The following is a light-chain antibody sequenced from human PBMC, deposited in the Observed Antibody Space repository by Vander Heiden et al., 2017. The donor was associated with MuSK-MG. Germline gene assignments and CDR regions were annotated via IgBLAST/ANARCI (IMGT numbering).Light chain of an antibody. J-gene: IGKJ2*01. V-gene: IGKV3-15*01. CDR3: QQYQNWPLHA. Sequence: EIVMAQSPPSLSGYPGERATLSCRGSQSVGDKFAWYQQRPGQAPRLLIYDASTSGSGTEFTLTISGLQSEDSAIYYCQQYQNWPLHAFGQGTKLEIK. CDR1: QSVGDK. CDR2: DAS.